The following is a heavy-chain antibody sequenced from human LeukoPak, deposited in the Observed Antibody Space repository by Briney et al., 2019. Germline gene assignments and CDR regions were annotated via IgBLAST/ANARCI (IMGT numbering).Heavy chain of an antibody. J-gene: IGHJ4*02. D-gene: IGHD6-13*01. Sequence: PGRSLRLSCAASGFTFSSYGMHWVRQAPGKGLEWVAVISYDGSNKYYADSVKGRFTISRDNSKDTLYLQMNSLRAEDTAVYYCAKEPRIAAAGAMDYWGQGTLVTVSS. CDR3: AKEPRIAAAGAMDY. CDR1: GFTFSSYG. V-gene: IGHV3-30*18. CDR2: ISYDGSNK.